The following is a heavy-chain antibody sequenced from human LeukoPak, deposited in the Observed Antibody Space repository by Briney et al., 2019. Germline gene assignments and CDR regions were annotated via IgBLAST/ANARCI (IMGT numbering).Heavy chain of an antibody. CDR1: GYSFTTYW. V-gene: IGHV5-51*01. Sequence: GESLKISCKGSGYSFTTYWIGWVRQMPGKGLEWMGIIYPGDSDTRYSPSFQGQVTISADKSISTAYLQWSSLKASDTAMYYCARQASGYPMIVVDKNVKSAFDIWGQGTMVTVSS. J-gene: IGHJ3*02. D-gene: IGHD3-22*01. CDR3: ARQASGYPMIVVDKNVKSAFDI. CDR2: IYPGDSDT.